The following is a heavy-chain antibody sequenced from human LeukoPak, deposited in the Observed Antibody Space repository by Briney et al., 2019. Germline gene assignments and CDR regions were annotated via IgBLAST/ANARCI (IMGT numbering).Heavy chain of an antibody. D-gene: IGHD3-16*01. CDR1: GGSFSGYY. CDR2: IYYSGST. J-gene: IGHJ6*03. Sequence: SETLSLTCAVYGGSFSGYYWSWIRQPPGKGLEWIGYIYYSGSTNYNPSLKSRVTISVDTSKNQFSLKLSSVTAADTAVYYCARETSQKGAHYMDVWGKGTTVAISS. V-gene: IGHV4-59*01. CDR3: ARETSQKGAHYMDV.